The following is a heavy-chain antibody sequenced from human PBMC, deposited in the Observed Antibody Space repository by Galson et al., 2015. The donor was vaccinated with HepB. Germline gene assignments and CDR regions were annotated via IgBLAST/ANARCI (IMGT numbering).Heavy chain of an antibody. Sequence: ETLSLTCTVSGGSISSSSYYWGWIRQPPGKGLEWIGSIYYSGSTYYNPSLKSRVTISVDTSKNQFSLKLSSVTAADTAVYYCASRYSGLFDYWGQGTLVTVSS. J-gene: IGHJ4*02. V-gene: IGHV4-39*01. CDR2: IYYSGST. D-gene: IGHD5-12*01. CDR3: ASRYSGLFDY. CDR1: GGSISSSSYY.